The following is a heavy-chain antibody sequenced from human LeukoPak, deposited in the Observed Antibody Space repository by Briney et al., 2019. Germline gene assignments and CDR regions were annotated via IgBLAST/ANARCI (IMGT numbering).Heavy chain of an antibody. CDR2: ISSSSSYI. CDR3: ARVRPYGSRSSGFDY. CDR1: GFTFSHYS. Sequence: GGSLRLSCAASGFTFSHYSMNWVRQAPGKGLEWVSSISSSSSYIYYADSVKGRFTISRDNAKNSLYLQMNSLRAEDTAVYFCARVRPYGSRSSGFDYWGQGTLVTVSS. V-gene: IGHV3-21*01. J-gene: IGHJ4*02. D-gene: IGHD3-10*01.